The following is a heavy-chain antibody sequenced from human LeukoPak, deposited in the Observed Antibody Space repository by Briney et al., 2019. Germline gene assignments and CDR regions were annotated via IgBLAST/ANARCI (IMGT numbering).Heavy chain of an antibody. Sequence: SQTLSLTCTVSGDSISDYYWSWIRQPPGKGLEWIGYVHYTGRTDYNPSLKSRVTISVDRSKNQFSLKLSSVTAADTAVYYCARRYCSSTSCYDAFDIWGQGTMVTVSS. CDR2: VHYTGRT. V-gene: IGHV4-59*12. J-gene: IGHJ3*02. CDR3: ARRYCSSTSCYDAFDI. D-gene: IGHD2-2*01. CDR1: GDSISDYY.